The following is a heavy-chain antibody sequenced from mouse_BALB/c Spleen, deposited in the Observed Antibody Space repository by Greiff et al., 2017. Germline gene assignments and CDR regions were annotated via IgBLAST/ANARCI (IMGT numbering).Heavy chain of an antibody. CDR3: ARLFDYAMDY. CDR1: GFNIKDTY. V-gene: IGHV14-3*02. CDR2: IDPANGNT. J-gene: IGHJ4*01. Sequence: VQLQQSGAELVKPGASVKLSCTASGFNIKDTYMHWVKQRPEQGLEWIGRIDPANGNTKYDPTFQGKATITADTSSNTAYLQLSSLTSEDTAVYYCARLFDYAMDYWGQGTSVTVSS.